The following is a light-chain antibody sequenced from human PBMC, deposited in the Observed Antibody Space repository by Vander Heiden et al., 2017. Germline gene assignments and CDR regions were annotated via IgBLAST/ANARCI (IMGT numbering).Light chain of an antibody. Sequence: EVVMTQSPASLSVCPADRATLSCRASNSVGNKLAVYRQKPGQAPSLLIFDASSRATGVPVRFRDSGSGTEFTLTISSIQSEDIASYYCQQYNNWPYTFGQGTKLEI. V-gene: IGKV3-15*01. CDR1: NSVGNK. CDR2: DAS. J-gene: IGKJ2*01. CDR3: QQYNNWPYT.